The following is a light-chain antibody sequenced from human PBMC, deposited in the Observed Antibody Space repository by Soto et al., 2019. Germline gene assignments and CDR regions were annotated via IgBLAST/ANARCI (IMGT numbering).Light chain of an antibody. CDR2: GAS. Sequence: EIVLTQSPGTLSLSPGERATLSCRASQSVSSTCLAWYQQKPGQAPRLVISGASSRAGGIPDRFSGSGSGTDITLTISRLEPEDFGVFYCQQCYTSPWTFGQGTKVEIK. V-gene: IGKV3-20*01. CDR3: QQCYTSPWT. CDR1: QSVSSTC. J-gene: IGKJ1*01.